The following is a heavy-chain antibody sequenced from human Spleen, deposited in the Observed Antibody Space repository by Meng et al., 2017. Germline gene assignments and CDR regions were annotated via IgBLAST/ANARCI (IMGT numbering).Heavy chain of an antibody. J-gene: IGHJ6*02. CDR3: ARRGYSYGMDV. CDR1: GFIFSDYY. D-gene: IGHD5-18*01. CDR2: ISSSSITI. Sequence: GESLKISCAASGFIFSDYYMNWIRQAPGKGLEWVSYISSSSITINYADSVKGRFTISRDNTKNSLYLQMNSPRAEDTAVYYCARRGYSYGMDVWGQGTTVTVSS. V-gene: IGHV3-11*01.